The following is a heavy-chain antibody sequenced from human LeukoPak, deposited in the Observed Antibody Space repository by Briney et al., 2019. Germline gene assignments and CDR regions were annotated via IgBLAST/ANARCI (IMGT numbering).Heavy chain of an antibody. Sequence: GSLRLSCATSGFSFSSYAMSWVRQAPGKGLEWVSAMSSSDDGRYYAASVRGRFTISRDTSRSTLYLQMNSLRAEDAAVYYCAAQKRGSYRPYYFDYWGQGTLVTVSS. D-gene: IGHD3-16*01. CDR1: GFSFSSYA. J-gene: IGHJ4*02. V-gene: IGHV3-23*01. CDR3: AAQKRGSYRPYYFDY. CDR2: MSSSDDGR.